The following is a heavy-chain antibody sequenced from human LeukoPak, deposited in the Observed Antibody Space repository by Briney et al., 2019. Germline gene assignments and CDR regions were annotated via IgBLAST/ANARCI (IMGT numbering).Heavy chain of an antibody. Sequence: SETLSLTCTVSGGSISSGGYYWSWIRQHPGKGLEWIGYSYYSGSTNYNPSLKSRVTISLDTSKNQFSLKLTSVTAADTAVYYCAKSGSYYGSTSGWGQGTLVTVSP. CDR2: SYYSGST. D-gene: IGHD3-10*01. CDR1: GGSISSGGYY. CDR3: AKSGSYYGSTSG. J-gene: IGHJ4*02. V-gene: IGHV4-31*02.